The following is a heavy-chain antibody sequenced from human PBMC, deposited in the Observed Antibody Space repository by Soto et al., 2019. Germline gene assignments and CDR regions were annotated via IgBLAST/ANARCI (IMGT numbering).Heavy chain of an antibody. V-gene: IGHV3-33*01. CDR3: ARVLWDGYDSVNYYMDV. D-gene: IGHD5-12*01. J-gene: IGHJ6*03. CDR2: IWYDGSNK. CDR1: GFTFSSYG. Sequence: GGSLRLSCAASGFTFSSYGMHWVRQAPGKGLEWVAVIWYDGSNKYYADSVKGRFTISRDNSKNTLYLQMNSLRAEDTAVYYCARVLWDGYDSVNYYMDVWGKGTTVTVSS.